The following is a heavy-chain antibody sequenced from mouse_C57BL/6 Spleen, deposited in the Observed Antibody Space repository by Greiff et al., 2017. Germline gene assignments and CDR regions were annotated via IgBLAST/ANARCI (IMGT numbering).Heavy chain of an antibody. CDR1: GYSITSGYY. CDR2: ISYDGSN. J-gene: IGHJ3*01. CDR3: ARLDYDKSWFAY. Sequence: DVQLQESGPGLVKPSQSLSLTCSVTGYSITSGYYWNWIRQFPGNKLEWMGYISYDGSNNYNPSLKNRISITRDTSKNQFFLKLNSVTTEDTATYYCARLDYDKSWFAYWGQGTLVTVSA. D-gene: IGHD2-4*01. V-gene: IGHV3-6*01.